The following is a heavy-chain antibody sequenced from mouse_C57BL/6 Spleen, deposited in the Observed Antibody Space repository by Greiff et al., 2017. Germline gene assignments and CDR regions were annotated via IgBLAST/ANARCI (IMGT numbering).Heavy chain of an antibody. D-gene: IGHD2-3*01. J-gene: IGHJ2*01. Sequence: EVKVVESGGGLVKPGGSLKLSCAASGFTFSSYAMSWVRQTPEKRLEWVATISDGGSYTYYPDNVKGRFTISRDNAKNNLYLQMSHLKSEDTAMYYCARVDGYYYFDYWGQGTTLTVSS. CDR3: ARVDGYYYFDY. V-gene: IGHV5-4*03. CDR2: ISDGGSYT. CDR1: GFTFSSYA.